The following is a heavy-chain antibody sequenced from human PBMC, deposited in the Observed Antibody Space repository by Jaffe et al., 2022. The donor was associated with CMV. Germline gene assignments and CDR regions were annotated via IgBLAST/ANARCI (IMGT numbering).Heavy chain of an antibody. D-gene: IGHD2-21*02. J-gene: IGHJ4*02. CDR2: IYSGGST. CDR1: GFTVSSNY. V-gene: IGHV3-53*01. CDR3: ARGSYCGGDCYLPPFDY. Sequence: EVQLVESGGGLIQPGGSLRLSCAASGFTVSSNYMSWVRQAPGKGLEWVSVIYSGGSTYYADSVKGRFTISRDNSKNTLYLQMNSLRAEDTAVYYCARGSYCGGDCYLPPFDYWGQGTLVTVSS.